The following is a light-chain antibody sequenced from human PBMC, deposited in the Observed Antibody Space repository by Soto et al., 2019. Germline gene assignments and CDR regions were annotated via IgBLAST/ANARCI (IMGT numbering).Light chain of an antibody. CDR3: CSYTGSCPYV. CDR1: SSDVATYNY. J-gene: IGLJ1*01. Sequence: QSALTQPRSVSGSPGQSVAISCAGTSSDVATYNYVSWYQQHPGKAPKLVIHDVSKRPSGVPDRFSGSMSGNTASLTISGLQAEDEADYYCCSYTGSCPYVFGTGTKVTVL. V-gene: IGLV2-11*01. CDR2: DVS.